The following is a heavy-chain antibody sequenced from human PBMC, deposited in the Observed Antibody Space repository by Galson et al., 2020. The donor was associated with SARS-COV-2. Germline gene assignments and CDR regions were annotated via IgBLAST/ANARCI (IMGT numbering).Heavy chain of an antibody. V-gene: IGHV2-5*02. CDR2: THWADAK. J-gene: IGHJ2*01. CDR1: GFPLPTRGVG. Sequence: SAHTLVTPTPPLTLTYPFSGFPLPTRGVGVGWLRQPPGTALDCLALTHWADAKRYSPSLKTRLTITQDTSKNLVVLTMTNMDPVDTATYFCARIRDASRYSGSYPYWYFDLWGPGTLVTVSS. CDR3: ARIRDASRYSGSYPYWYFDL. D-gene: IGHD1-26*01.